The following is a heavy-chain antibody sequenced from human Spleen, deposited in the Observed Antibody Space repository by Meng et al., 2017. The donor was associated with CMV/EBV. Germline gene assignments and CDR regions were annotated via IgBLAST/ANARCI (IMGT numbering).Heavy chain of an antibody. CDR3: ARAFTYYDFWSGYYSSEDYGMDV. D-gene: IGHD3-3*01. Sequence: GESLKISCAASGFTFSSYSMNWVRQAPGKGLEWVSYISSSSSTIYYADSVKGRFTISRDNAKNSLYLQMNSLRAEDTAVYYCARAFTYYDFWSGYYSSEDYGMDVWGQGTTVTVSS. V-gene: IGHV3-48*04. CDR1: GFTFSSYS. J-gene: IGHJ6*02. CDR2: ISSSSSTI.